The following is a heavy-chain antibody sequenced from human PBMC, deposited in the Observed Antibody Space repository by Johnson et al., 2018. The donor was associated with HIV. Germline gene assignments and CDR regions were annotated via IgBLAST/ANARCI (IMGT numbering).Heavy chain of an antibody. CDR3: ARARRVFSGPDVFDI. V-gene: IGHV3-66*03. D-gene: IGHD2-8*01. Sequence: VQLVESGGGLIQPGGSLRLSCAASGFTVSSNYMSWVRQAPGKGLEWVSVIYSGGSTYYADSVKGRLTISRDNSKNTLYLQMNSLRAEDTDVYYCARARRVFSGPDVFDIWAKGQWSPSLQ. CDR1: GFTVSSNY. J-gene: IGHJ3*02. CDR2: IYSGGST.